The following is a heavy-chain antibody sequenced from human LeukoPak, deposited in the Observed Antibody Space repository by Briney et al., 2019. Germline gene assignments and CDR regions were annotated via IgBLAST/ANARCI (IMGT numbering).Heavy chain of an antibody. D-gene: IGHD3-16*01. CDR1: GFTFSTYG. CDR3: ARVPALYDYVWGAFDY. CDR2: ISFDGSTK. Sequence: PGGSLRLSCAASGFTFSTYGMHWVRQAPGKGLEWVAVISFDGSTKYYADSVKGRFTISRDNSKNTLYLQMNSLRAEDTAVYYCARVPALYDYVWGAFDYWGQGTLVTVSS. V-gene: IGHV3-30*03. J-gene: IGHJ4*02.